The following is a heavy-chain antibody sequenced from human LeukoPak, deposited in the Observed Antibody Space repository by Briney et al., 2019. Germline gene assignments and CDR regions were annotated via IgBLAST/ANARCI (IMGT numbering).Heavy chain of an antibody. V-gene: IGHV3-23*01. CDR3: ARGSHGEHDS. Sequence: TGGSLRLSCAASGFTFSSYAMHWVRQAPGKGLEWVAAIDRSGGSTFYADSVKGRFTISKDDSKNTLYLQINSPRVDDTAIYYCARGSHGEHDSWGQGTLVTVSS. D-gene: IGHD4-17*01. J-gene: IGHJ5*01. CDR2: IDRSGGST. CDR1: GFTFSSYA.